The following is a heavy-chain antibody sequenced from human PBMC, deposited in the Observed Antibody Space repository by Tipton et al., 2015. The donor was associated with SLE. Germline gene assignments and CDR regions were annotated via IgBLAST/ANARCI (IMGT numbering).Heavy chain of an antibody. Sequence: TLSLTCTVSGGSISSSSYYWGWIRQPPGKGLEWIGSIYYSGSTYYNPSLKSRVTISVDTSKNQFSLKLSSVTAADTAVYYCANGGGQVDPFAYWGQGTLVTVSS. CDR2: IYYSGST. CDR3: ANGGGQVDPFAY. CDR1: GGSISSSSYY. D-gene: IGHD1-26*01. V-gene: IGHV4-39*07. J-gene: IGHJ4*02.